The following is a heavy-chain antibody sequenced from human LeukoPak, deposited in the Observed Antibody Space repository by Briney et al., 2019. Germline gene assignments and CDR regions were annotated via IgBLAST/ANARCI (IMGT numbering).Heavy chain of an antibody. CDR3: ARDGKSSSWYDY. D-gene: IGHD6-13*01. J-gene: IGHJ4*02. Sequence: GGSLRLSCAASGFTFSSYSMNWVRQAPGKGLEWVSSISSSSSYIYFADSVKGRFTISRDNAKNSLYLQMNSLRAEDTAVYYCARDGKSSSWYDYWGQGTPVTVSS. V-gene: IGHV3-21*01. CDR2: ISSSSSYI. CDR1: GFTFSSYS.